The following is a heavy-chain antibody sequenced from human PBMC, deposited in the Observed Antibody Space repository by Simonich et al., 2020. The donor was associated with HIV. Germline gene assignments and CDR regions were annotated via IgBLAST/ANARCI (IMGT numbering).Heavy chain of an antibody. Sequence: QVHLQQWGAGLLKPSETLSLTCAVYGGSFSGYYWTWIRQPPGKGLEWIGEINHSGSTDDNPSLKSRVTISVDTSKNQFSLKLSSVTAADTAVYYCARRTGYDLDYWGQGTLVTVSS. D-gene: IGHD5-12*01. CDR3: ARRTGYDLDY. CDR2: INHSGST. J-gene: IGHJ4*02. CDR1: GGSFSGYY. V-gene: IGHV4-34*01.